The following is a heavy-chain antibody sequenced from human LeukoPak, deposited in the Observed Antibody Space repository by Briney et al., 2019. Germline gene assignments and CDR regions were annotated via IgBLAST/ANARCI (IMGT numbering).Heavy chain of an antibody. V-gene: IGHV3-21*01. CDR3: AKDRGLTGDLRGFDY. CDR1: GLTFSSYS. J-gene: IGHJ4*02. Sequence: PGGSLRLSCAASGLTFSSYSMNWVRQAPGKGLEWVSSISSSSSYIYYADSVKGRFTISRDNAKNSLYLQMNSLRAEDTAVYYCAKDRGLTGDLRGFDYWGQGTLVTVSS. D-gene: IGHD7-27*01. CDR2: ISSSSSYI.